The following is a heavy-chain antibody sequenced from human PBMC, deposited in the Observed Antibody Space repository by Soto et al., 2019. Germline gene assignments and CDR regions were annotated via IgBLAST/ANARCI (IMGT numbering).Heavy chain of an antibody. V-gene: IGHV2-5*02. CDR1: GFSLSTNGVG. Sequence: QITLKESGPTLVKPTQTLTLTCTFSGFSLSTNGVGVGWIRQPPGKALEWLALIYWDDDKHYSPALKNRLTVTKDSSKKQAVLTMTNMDPVDTATYYCAHSKPWVDYVDHWGQGTLVTVSS. CDR3: AHSKPWVDYVDH. J-gene: IGHJ4*02. D-gene: IGHD1-26*01. CDR2: IYWDDDK.